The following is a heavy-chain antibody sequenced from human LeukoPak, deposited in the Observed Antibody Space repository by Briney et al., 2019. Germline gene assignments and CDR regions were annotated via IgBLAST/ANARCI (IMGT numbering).Heavy chain of an antibody. D-gene: IGHD3-9*01. CDR1: GFTFGDYA. CDR2: IRSKAYGGTI. V-gene: IGHV3-49*03. J-gene: IGHJ4*02. CDR3: TRARVLRYFDWLSYNDY. Sequence: PGGSLTLSCTVSGFTFGDYAMSWFRQAPGRGLEWVGFIRSKAYGGTIEYAASVKGRFTISRDDSKSIAYLQMNSLKTEDTAVYYCTRARVLRYFDWLSYNDYWGQGTLVTVSS.